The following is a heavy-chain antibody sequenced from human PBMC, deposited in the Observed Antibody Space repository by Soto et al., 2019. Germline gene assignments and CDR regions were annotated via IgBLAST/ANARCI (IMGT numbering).Heavy chain of an antibody. D-gene: IGHD6-19*01. V-gene: IGHV2-26*01. Sequence: QSGPTLVNPTETLTLTCTVSGFSLSNARMGVSWIRQPPGKALEWLAHIFSNDEKSYSTSLKSRLTISKDTSKSQVVLTMTNMDPVDTATYYCARMIIEGMGSGWDYWGQGTLVTVSS. CDR3: ARMIIEGMGSGWDY. J-gene: IGHJ4*02. CDR2: IFSNDEK. CDR1: GFSLSNARMG.